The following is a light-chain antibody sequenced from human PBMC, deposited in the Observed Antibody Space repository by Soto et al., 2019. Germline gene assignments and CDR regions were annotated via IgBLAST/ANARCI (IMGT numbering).Light chain of an antibody. CDR2: AAS. CDR3: QRLSGYPWT. Sequence: DIQLTQSPSFLSASIGDRVTFTCRASQGISSFLAWYQHTPGKAPKLLIYAASTLQSGVPSRFSGSGSGRECTLTISSLQPEDFAPYYCQRLSGYPWTFGQGTKVEIK. J-gene: IGKJ1*01. V-gene: IGKV1-9*01. CDR1: QGISSF.